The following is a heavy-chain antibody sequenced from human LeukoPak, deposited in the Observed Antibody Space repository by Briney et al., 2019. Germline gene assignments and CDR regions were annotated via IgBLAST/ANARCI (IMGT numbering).Heavy chain of an antibody. D-gene: IGHD1-1*01. CDR1: GGSFSGYY. V-gene: IGHV4-34*01. Sequence: SETLSLTCTVYGGSFSGYYWSWLRQPPGEGLEWIGEITRTGDINYSPSLTSRVTISLDTSKNQFSLKVSSVTAADTAVYYCARGLGRTIDYWGQGTLVTVSS. CDR3: ARGLGRTIDY. CDR2: ITRTGDI. J-gene: IGHJ4*02.